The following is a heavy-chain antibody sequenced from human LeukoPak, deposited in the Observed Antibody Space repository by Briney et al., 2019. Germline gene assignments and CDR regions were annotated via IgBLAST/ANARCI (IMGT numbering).Heavy chain of an antibody. D-gene: IGHD6-19*01. CDR2: INPNSGGT. Sequence: GASVKVSCKASGYIFTGYYIHWVRQAPGQGLEWMGWINPNSGGTKYAQKFQGRVTMTSDTSISTAFMELSRLRSDDTAVYFCARGKSSGWDGGGIEYWGQGTLVTVSS. CDR1: GYIFTGYY. J-gene: IGHJ4*02. CDR3: ARGKSSGWDGGGIEY. V-gene: IGHV1-2*02.